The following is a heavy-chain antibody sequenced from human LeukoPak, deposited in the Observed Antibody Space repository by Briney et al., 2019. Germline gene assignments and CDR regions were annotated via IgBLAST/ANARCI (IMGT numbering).Heavy chain of an antibody. J-gene: IGHJ4*02. CDR3: AREIPCSSSSCLDY. D-gene: IGHD2-2*01. CDR1: GYTFTAYY. Sequence: ASVKVSCKASGYTFTAYYMHWVRQAPGQGLGWMGWINPNSGGTNFAQKFQGRVTMTRDTSITTAHMELSRLTSDDTAVYYCAREIPCSSSSCLDYWGQGTLVTVSS. V-gene: IGHV1-2*02. CDR2: INPNSGGT.